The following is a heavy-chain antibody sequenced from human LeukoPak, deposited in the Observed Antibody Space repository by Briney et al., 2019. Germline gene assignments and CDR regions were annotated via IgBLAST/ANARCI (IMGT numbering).Heavy chain of an antibody. Sequence: KTSETLSLTCTVSGGSISIYYWSWIRQPPGEGLEWIGYIYYSGSTNYNPSLKSRVTISVDTSKNQFPLKLSSVTAADTAVYYCARARLFRGSGWVTYDYWGQGTLVTVSS. J-gene: IGHJ4*02. D-gene: IGHD6-19*01. CDR1: GGSISIYY. CDR2: IYYSGST. V-gene: IGHV4-59*01. CDR3: ARARLFRGSGWVTYDY.